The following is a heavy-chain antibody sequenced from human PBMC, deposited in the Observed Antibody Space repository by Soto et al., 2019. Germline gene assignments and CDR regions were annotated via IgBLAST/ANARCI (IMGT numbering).Heavy chain of an antibody. CDR1: GFTFSSYS. V-gene: IGHV3-48*02. J-gene: IGHJ4*02. CDR3: ARDQEGGFGESSFDY. D-gene: IGHD3-10*01. CDR2: ISSSSSTI. Sequence: EVQLVESGGGLVQPGGSLRLSCAASGFTFSSYSMNWVRQAPGKGLEWVSYISSSSSTIYYADSVKGRFTISRDNAKNSLYLQMNSLRDEDTAVYYCARDQEGGFGESSFDYWGQGTLVTVSS.